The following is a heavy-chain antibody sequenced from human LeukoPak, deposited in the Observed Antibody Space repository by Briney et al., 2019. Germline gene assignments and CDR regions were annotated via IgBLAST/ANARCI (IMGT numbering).Heavy chain of an antibody. CDR3: AVGYSSLGGFDY. CDR2: INHSGST. CDR1: GGSFSGYY. V-gene: IGHV4-34*01. D-gene: IGHD6-13*01. Sequence: PSETVSLTCGVYGGSFSGYYWSWIHQPPGKGLEWIGEINHSGSTNYNPSLKSRVTISVDTSKNQFSLKLSSVTAADTAVYYCAVGYSSLGGFDYWGQGTLVTVSS. J-gene: IGHJ4*02.